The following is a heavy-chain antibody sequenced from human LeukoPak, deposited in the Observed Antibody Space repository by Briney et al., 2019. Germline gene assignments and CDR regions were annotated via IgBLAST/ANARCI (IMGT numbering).Heavy chain of an antibody. CDR2: ISWKSSSI. J-gene: IGHJ4*02. CDR3: AQASGSLAVAGNFDY. Sequence: GGSLRLSCAASGFTFSNHWMSWVRQAPGKGLEWVSGISWKSSSINYADSLKGRFTISRDNAKNSLYLKMNSLSAEDKDLYYCAQASGSLAVAGNFDYWGQGTLVTVSS. D-gene: IGHD6-19*01. CDR1: GFTFSNHW. V-gene: IGHV3-9*01.